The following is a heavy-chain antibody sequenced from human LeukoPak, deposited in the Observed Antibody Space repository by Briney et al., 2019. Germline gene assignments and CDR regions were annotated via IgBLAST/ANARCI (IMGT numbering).Heavy chain of an antibody. Sequence: PSETLSLTCTVSGGSLSSYYWIWIRQPPGKGLEYIGYIFYSGQTNYNPSLKSRVTISVDTSKNQFSLKLSSVTAADTAVYYCAKIPGRVAAAVDYWGQGTLVTVSS. J-gene: IGHJ4*02. CDR3: AKIPGRVAAAVDY. D-gene: IGHD6-13*01. CDR2: IFYSGQT. V-gene: IGHV4-59*12. CDR1: GGSLSSYY.